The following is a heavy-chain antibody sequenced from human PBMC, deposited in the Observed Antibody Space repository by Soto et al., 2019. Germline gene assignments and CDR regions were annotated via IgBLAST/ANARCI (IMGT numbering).Heavy chain of an antibody. CDR3: GRQYCTASTCDGWFDP. Sequence: GESLKISCKGSGYSFTSYWIGWVRQMPGKGLEWMGTVDPRDSYTNYSPPFQGHVSISAEKSISTAYLQWSSLEASDTAIYYCGRQYCTASTCDGWFDPWGQGTLVTVSS. J-gene: IGHJ5*02. D-gene: IGHD2-8*02. CDR1: GYSFTSYW. V-gene: IGHV5-10-1*01. CDR2: VDPRDSYT.